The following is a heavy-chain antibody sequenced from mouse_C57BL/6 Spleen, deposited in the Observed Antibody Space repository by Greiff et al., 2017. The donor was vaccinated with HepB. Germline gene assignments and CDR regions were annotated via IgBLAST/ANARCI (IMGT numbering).Heavy chain of an antibody. J-gene: IGHJ2*01. CDR2: INYDGSST. CDR3: AREGDGYPYFDY. V-gene: IGHV5-16*01. CDR1: GFTFSDYY. Sequence: EVQVVESEGGLVQPGSSMKLSCTASGFTFSDYYMAWVRQVPEKGLEWVANINYDGSSTYYLDSLKSRFIISRDNAKNILYLQMSSLKSEDTATYYCAREGDGYPYFDYWGQGTTLTVSS. D-gene: IGHD2-3*01.